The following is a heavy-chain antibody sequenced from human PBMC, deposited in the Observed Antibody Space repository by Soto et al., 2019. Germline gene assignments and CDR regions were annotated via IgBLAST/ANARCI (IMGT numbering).Heavy chain of an antibody. CDR1: GGSISGGSS. CDR3: ARDGYDYGAS. CDR2: IYHIGTS. V-gene: IGHV4-30-2*01. D-gene: IGHD5-18*01. J-gene: IGHJ5*02. Sequence: QLQLQESGPGVVKPSATLSLTCTVSGGSISGGSSWIGIRQPPGKGLEWIGHIYHIGTSYYNPSLKTRVTISVDRSKNQFSLKLTSVTVADTAVYYCARDGYDYGASWGQGTLVTVSS.